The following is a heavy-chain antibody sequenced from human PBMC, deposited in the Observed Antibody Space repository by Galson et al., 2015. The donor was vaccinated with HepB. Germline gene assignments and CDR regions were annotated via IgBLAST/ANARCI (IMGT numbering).Heavy chain of an antibody. CDR2: IRYDGSNK. CDR1: GFTFSRYG. V-gene: IGHV3-30*02. D-gene: IGHD2-2*01. J-gene: IGHJ4*02. Sequence: SLRLSCAASGFTFSRYGMHWVRQAPGKGLEWVAFIRYDGSNKYYADSVKGRFTISRDNSKNTLYLQMNRLRAEDTAVYYCAKDRRGHCSSTNCYGGTFFDYWGQGTLVTVSP. CDR3: AKDRRGHCSSTNCYGGTFFDY.